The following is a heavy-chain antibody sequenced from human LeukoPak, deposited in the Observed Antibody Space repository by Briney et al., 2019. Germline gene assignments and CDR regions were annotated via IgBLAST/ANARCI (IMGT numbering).Heavy chain of an antibody. J-gene: IGHJ1*01. CDR1: GDTSSNQA. Sequence: SLRPSCTASGDTSSNQAMAWLRQPPGNRLELVSTSRSSGDRTFFADTVTGRFSISRDNSQNTLFLKIDSVRVEDTARYDCASMFCTTGTCYEGRRYFQNWGQGTLVTVSS. CDR2: SRSSGDRT. D-gene: IGHD2-8*01. V-gene: IGHV3-23*01. CDR3: ASMFCTTGTCYEGRRYFQN.